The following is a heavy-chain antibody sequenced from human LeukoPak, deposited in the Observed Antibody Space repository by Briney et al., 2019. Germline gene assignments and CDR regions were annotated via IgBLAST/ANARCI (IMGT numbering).Heavy chain of an antibody. J-gene: IGHJ6*02. CDR3: ARDRHDFWSGHYYGMDV. CDR1: GGSISSYY. D-gene: IGHD3-3*01. V-gene: IGHV4-4*07. Sequence: PSETLSLTCTVSGGSISSYYWSWIRQPAGKGLEWIGRIYTSGSTNHNPSLKSRVTMSVDTSKNQFSLRLGSVTAADTAVYYCARDRHDFWSGHYYGMDVWGQGTTVTVSS. CDR2: IYTSGST.